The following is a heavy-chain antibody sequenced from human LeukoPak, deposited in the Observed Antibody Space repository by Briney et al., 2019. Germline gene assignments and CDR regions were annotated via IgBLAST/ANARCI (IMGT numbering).Heavy chain of an antibody. CDR3: AKDIMSSAWYGHFDS. D-gene: IGHD6-19*01. J-gene: IGHJ4*02. CDR2: ISWDGGST. Sequence: GGSLRLSCAASGFIFEDYTMHWVRQVPGKGLEWISLISWDGGSTYYADSVKGRFTISRDNSKKSLYLQMNSLTTEDTALYYCAKDIMSSAWYGHFDSWGQGTLVTVSS. V-gene: IGHV3-43*01. CDR1: GFIFEDYT.